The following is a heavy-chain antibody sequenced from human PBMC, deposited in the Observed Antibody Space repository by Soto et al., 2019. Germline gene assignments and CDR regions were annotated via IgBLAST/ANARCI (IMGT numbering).Heavy chain of an antibody. CDR2: IYYSGST. D-gene: IGHD2-21*02. Sequence: SETLSLTCPVSRGSISSGDSYWSWIRQPPGKGLEWIGYIYYSGSTYYNPSLKSRVTISLDTSKNQFSLNLSSVTAADTAVYYCARERRYCGGDCYTPYYFDYWGQGALVTVS. CDR3: ARERRYCGGDCYTPYYFDY. J-gene: IGHJ4*02. V-gene: IGHV4-30-4*01. CDR1: RGSISSGDSY.